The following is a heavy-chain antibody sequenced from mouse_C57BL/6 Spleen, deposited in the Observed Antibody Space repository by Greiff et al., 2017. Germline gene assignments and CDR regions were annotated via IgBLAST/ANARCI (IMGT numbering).Heavy chain of an antibody. Sequence: VKLQQSGAELVRPGASVTLSCKASGYTFTDYEMHWVKQTPVHGLEWIGAIDPETGGTAYNQKFKGKAILTADKSSSTAYMELRSLTSEDSAVYYCTRRNDYDGAMDYWGQGTSVTVSS. CDR1: GYTFTDYE. D-gene: IGHD2-4*01. CDR3: TRRNDYDGAMDY. CDR2: IDPETGGT. V-gene: IGHV1-15*01. J-gene: IGHJ4*01.